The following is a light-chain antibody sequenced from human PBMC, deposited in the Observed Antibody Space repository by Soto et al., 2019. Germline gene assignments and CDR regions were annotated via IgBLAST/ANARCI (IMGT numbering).Light chain of an antibody. CDR3: QQYGNTPVT. Sequence: EIVLTQSPVTLSVSPGERATLSCRASQRISTTLVWYQQKPGQPPRLLIYGASTRATGVPARFSGSGSGTEFTLTISSLQSEDFAVYFCQQYGNTPVTFGQGTKVDIK. CDR1: QRISTT. J-gene: IGKJ1*01. V-gene: IGKV3-15*01. CDR2: GAS.